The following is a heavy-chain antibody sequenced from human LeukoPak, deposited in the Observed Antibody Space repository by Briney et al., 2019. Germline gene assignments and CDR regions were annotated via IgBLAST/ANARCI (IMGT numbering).Heavy chain of an antibody. J-gene: IGHJ4*02. D-gene: IGHD5-24*01. V-gene: IGHV3-33*06. CDR3: AKDRGDGYKGFDY. CDR2: IWYDGTNK. CDR1: GFTFSSCG. Sequence: GGSLRLSCAASGFTFSSCGIHWVRQAPGKGLEWVAVIWYDGTNKYYADSVKGRFTISRDNFKNTVYLQMNSLRAEDTAVYYCAKDRGDGYKGFDYWGQGTLVTVSS.